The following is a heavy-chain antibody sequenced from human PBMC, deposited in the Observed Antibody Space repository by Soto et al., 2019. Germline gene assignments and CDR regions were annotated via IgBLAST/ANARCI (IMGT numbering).Heavy chain of an antibody. V-gene: IGHV3-30*18. Sequence: QVQLVESGGGVVQPGRSLRLSCAGSGFTFSSYGMHWVRQAPGKGLEWVAVISYDGSNKYYADSMKGRFTISRDNSKKQLELEMDRPRGEDTAVYYCAKDRAWEQLVGDSDMWGQGTMVTVSS. CDR3: AKDRAWEQLVGDSDM. CDR2: ISYDGSNK. D-gene: IGHD1-26*01. CDR1: GFTFSSYG. J-gene: IGHJ3*02.